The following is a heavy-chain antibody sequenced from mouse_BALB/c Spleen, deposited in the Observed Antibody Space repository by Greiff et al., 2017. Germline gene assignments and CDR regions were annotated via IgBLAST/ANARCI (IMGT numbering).Heavy chain of an antibody. J-gene: IGHJ1*01. D-gene: IGHD1-1*01. V-gene: IGHV2-4-1*01. CDR3: ASPSITTVVAKPHWYFDV. Sequence: QVHVKQSGPGLVQPSQSLSITCTVSGFSLTSYGVHWVRQSPGKGLEWLGVIWSGGSTDYNAAFISRLSISKDNSKSQVFFKMNSLQADDTAIYYCASPSITTVVAKPHWYFDVWGAGTTVTVSS. CDR2: IWSGGST. CDR1: GFSLTSYG.